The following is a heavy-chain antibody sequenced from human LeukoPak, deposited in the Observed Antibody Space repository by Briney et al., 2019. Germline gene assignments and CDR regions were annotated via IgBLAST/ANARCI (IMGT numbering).Heavy chain of an antibody. CDR2: MNPNSGNT. V-gene: IGHV1-8*01. J-gene: IGHJ5*02. CDR1: GYTFTSYN. D-gene: IGHD6-6*01. CDR3: ARACSSSRGDNWFGP. Sequence: GASVKVSCKASGYTFTSYNINWVRQATRQGLEWMGWMNPNSGNTGYAQKFQGRVTMTRNTSISTAYMELSSLRSEDTAVYYCARACSSSRGDNWFGPWGQGTLVTVSS.